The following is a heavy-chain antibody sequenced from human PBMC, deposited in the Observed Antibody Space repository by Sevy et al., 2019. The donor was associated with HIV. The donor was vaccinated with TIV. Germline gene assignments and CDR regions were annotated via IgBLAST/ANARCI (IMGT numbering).Heavy chain of an antibody. J-gene: IGHJ5*02. CDR1: GGTFSSYA. CDR3: ARDQGYSSGGAIMYNWFDP. Sequence: ASVKVSCKASGGTFSSYAISWVRQAPGQGLEWMGGIIPIFGTANYAQKFQGRVTITADESTSTAYMELSSLRSEDTAVYYCARDQGYSSGGAIMYNWFDPWGQGTLVTVSS. D-gene: IGHD6-19*01. CDR2: IIPIFGTA. V-gene: IGHV1-69*13.